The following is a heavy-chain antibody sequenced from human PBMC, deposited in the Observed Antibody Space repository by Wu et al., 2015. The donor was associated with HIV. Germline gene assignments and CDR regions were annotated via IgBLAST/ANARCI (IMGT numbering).Heavy chain of an antibody. V-gene: IGHV1-2*02. Sequence: QVQLVQSGAEVKKPGASVKVSCKASGYTFTGYYMHWVRQAPGQGLEWMGWINPNSGGTKYAQNFQGRVTMTRDTSISTAYMELNRLRSDDTAIYYCATNVAAAGYYYYYYMDVWGQGTTVIVSS. D-gene: IGHD6-13*01. J-gene: IGHJ6*03. CDR3: ATNVAAAGYYYYYYMDV. CDR1: GYTFTGYY. CDR2: INPNSGGT.